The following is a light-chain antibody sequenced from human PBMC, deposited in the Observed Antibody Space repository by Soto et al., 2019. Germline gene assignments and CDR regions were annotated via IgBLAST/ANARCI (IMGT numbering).Light chain of an antibody. V-gene: IGKV3-11*01. J-gene: IGKJ5*01. CDR2: GAS. CDR1: QSVSSN. CDR3: QQRSNWPPSIT. Sequence: EIVMTQSPATLSVSPGERATLSCRASQSVSSNLAWYQQTPGQAPRLLIYGASNRATGIPARFSGSGSGTDFTLTISSLEPEDFAVYYCQQRSNWPPSITFGQGTRLEIK.